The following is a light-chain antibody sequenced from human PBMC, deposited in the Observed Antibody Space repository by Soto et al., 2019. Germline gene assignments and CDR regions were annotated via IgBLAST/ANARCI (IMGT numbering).Light chain of an antibody. CDR3: QSYDSSPSVL. J-gene: IGLJ2*01. CDR2: GNS. Sequence: QSVLTQPPSVSGAPGQRVTISCTGSSSNIGAGYDVHWYQQLPGTAPKLLIYGNSNRPSGVPDRFSGSKSGTAASLAITGLQAEDEAYYYCQSYDSSPSVLFGGGTKVTVL. CDR1: SSNIGAGYD. V-gene: IGLV1-40*01.